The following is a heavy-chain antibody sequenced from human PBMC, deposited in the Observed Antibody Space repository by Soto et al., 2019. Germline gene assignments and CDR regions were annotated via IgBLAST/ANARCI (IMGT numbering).Heavy chain of an antibody. CDR3: ARETYYDFWSGPYYGMDV. Sequence: QVQLVESGGGVVQPGRSLRLSCAASGFTFSSYAMHWVRQAPGKGLEWVAVISYDGSNKYYADSVKGRFTISRDNSKNTLYVQMNSLTAEDTAVYYCARETYYDFWSGPYYGMDVWGQGTTVTVSS. J-gene: IGHJ6*02. D-gene: IGHD3-3*01. V-gene: IGHV3-30-3*01. CDR2: ISYDGSNK. CDR1: GFTFSSYA.